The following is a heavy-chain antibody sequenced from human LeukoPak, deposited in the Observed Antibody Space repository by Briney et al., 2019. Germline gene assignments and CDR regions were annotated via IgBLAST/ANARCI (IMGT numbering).Heavy chain of an antibody. V-gene: IGHV3-23*01. CDR1: GFTFSSYA. D-gene: IGHD3-16*02. Sequence: LPGGSLRLSCAASGFTFSSYAMSWVRRAPGKGLEWVSAISGSGGSTYYADSVKGRFTISRDNSKNTLYLQMNSLRAEDTAVYYCAKGLQESLGELSVFDYWGQGTLVTVSS. CDR3: AKGLQESLGELSVFDY. CDR2: ISGSGGST. J-gene: IGHJ4*02.